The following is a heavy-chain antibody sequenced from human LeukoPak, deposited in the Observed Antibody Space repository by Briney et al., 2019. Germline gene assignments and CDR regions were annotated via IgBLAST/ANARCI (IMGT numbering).Heavy chain of an antibody. Sequence: SETLSLTCAVYGGSFSGYYWSWIRQPPGKGLEWIGEINHSESTNYDPSLKSRVTISVDTSKNQFSLKLSSVTAADTAVYYCARAGYSSSSRFVDYWGQGTLVTVSS. CDR2: INHSEST. D-gene: IGHD6-6*01. V-gene: IGHV4-34*01. J-gene: IGHJ4*02. CDR3: ARAGYSSSSRFVDY. CDR1: GGSFSGYY.